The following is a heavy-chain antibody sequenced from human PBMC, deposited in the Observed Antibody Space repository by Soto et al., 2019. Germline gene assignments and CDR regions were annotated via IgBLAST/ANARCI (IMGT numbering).Heavy chain of an antibody. CDR2: IFYSGSS. Sequence: SETLSFTCTVSGGSISSGGYYWSWIRQHPGKGLEWIGYIFYSGSSYYSPSLRCRVTMSVDTPKNQFSLRLSSVTAADTAVYYCARGKTEQLWLPAYWGQETLVTVSS. V-gene: IGHV4-31*03. CDR3: ARGKTEQLWLPAY. CDR1: GGSISSGGYY. D-gene: IGHD5-18*01. J-gene: IGHJ4*02.